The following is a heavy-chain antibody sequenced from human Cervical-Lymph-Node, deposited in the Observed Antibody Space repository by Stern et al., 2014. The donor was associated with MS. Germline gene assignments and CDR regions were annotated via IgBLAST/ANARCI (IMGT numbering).Heavy chain of an antibody. CDR2: IYYSGST. CDR3: ARHRGGNYADAFDV. J-gene: IGHJ3*01. Sequence: QLQLQESGPGLVKPSETLSLTFTVSGGSIGRYYWSWIRQPPGKGLEWIGYIYYSGSTNYNPSLKSRVTMSVDTSKNQFSLKLTSVTAADTAVYYCARHRGGNYADAFDVWGQGTMVTVSS. CDR1: GGSIGRYY. V-gene: IGHV4-59*01. D-gene: IGHD1-26*01.